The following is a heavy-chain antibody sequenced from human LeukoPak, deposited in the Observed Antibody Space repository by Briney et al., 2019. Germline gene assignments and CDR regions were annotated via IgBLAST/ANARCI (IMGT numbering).Heavy chain of an antibody. Sequence: PGGSLRLSCAASGFPVSSRYMSWVRQAPGKGLEYVSVFYSGGSTNYADSVKGRLTISRDISKNTLSLQMNSLTAEDTAVYYCASFANHYDSGTMHFDLWGRGTLVTVSS. J-gene: IGHJ2*01. CDR2: FYSGGST. V-gene: IGHV3-53*01. CDR1: GFPVSSRY. CDR3: ASFANHYDSGTMHFDL. D-gene: IGHD3-10*01.